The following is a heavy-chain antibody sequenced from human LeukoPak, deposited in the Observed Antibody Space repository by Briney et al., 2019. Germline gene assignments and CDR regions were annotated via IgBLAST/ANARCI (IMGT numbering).Heavy chain of an antibody. CDR3: AREDSYGFRAFDI. V-gene: IGHV3-20*04. D-gene: IGHD5-18*01. J-gene: IGHJ3*02. Sequence: GGSLRLSCAASGFTFSSYAMSWVRQAPGKGLEWVSGINWNGCSTGYADSVKGRFTISRDNAKNSLYLQMNSLRAEDTALYYCAREDSYGFRAFDIWGQGTMVTVSS. CDR2: INWNGCST. CDR1: GFTFSSYA.